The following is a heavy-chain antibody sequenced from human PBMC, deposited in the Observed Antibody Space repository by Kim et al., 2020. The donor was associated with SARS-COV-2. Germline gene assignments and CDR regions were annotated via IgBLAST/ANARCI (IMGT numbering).Heavy chain of an antibody. CDR2: ISYDGSNK. J-gene: IGHJ6*02. Sequence: GGSLRLSCAASGFTFSSYGMHWVRQAPGKGLEWVAVISYDGSNKYYAYSVKGRFTISRDNSKKTLNLQMNSLRAEDTAVYYCAKSNSGSYYYGMDVWGQGTTVTVSS. CDR3: AKSNSGSYYYGMDV. V-gene: IGHV3-30*18. D-gene: IGHD1-26*01. CDR1: GFTFSSYG.